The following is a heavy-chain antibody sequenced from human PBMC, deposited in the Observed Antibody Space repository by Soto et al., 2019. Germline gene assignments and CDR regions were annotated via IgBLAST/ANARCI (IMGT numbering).Heavy chain of an antibody. CDR1: GFTFSGYG. CDR2: ISIGSTYI. Sequence: EVQLVESGGGLVKPGGSLRLSCAASGFTFSGYGMNWVRKAPGKGLEWVSSISIGSTYIFYADSVKGRFTISRDDATNSLYLQMNSLRAEDTAVYFCARSTMNWFDPWGQGTLVTVSS. J-gene: IGHJ5*02. CDR3: ARSTMNWFDP. V-gene: IGHV3-21*01.